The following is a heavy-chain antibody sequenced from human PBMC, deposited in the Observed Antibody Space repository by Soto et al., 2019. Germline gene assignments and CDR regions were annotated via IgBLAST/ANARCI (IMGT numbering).Heavy chain of an antibody. CDR2: MSYGGNNK. J-gene: IGHJ3*01. V-gene: IGHV3-30*18. D-gene: IGHD6-13*01. CDR3: AKGYIAAPGVLNGIDV. Sequence: QPGGSLRLSCAASGFIFRSYGMHWVRQAPGKGLEWVAVMSYGGNNKYFADSVQGRLTISRDNFKDTVYLPTISLSNDAMAVYDRAKGYIAAPGVLNGIDVWGQGTMVTVSS. CDR1: GFIFRSYG.